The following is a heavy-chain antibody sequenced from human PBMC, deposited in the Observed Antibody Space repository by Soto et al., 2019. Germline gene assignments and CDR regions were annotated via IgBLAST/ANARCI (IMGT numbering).Heavy chain of an antibody. CDR2: INHSGST. CDR3: ARGVVTIFGGCGMDV. V-gene: IGHV4-34*01. Sequence: GPGPGTPSETLSLTCAVYGGSFSGYYWSWIRQPPGKGLEWIGEINHSGSTNYNPSLKSRVTISVDTSKNQFSLKLSSVTAADTAVYYCARGVVTIFGGCGMDVWGQGTTVTVSS. J-gene: IGHJ6*02. D-gene: IGHD3-3*01. CDR1: GGSFSGYY.